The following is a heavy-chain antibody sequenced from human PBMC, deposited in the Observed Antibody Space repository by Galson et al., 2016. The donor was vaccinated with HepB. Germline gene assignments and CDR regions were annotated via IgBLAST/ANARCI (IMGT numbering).Heavy chain of an antibody. Sequence: PALVTPTQTLTLTCTFSGFSLTSSGMCLNWIRQPPGKALEWLALINWDDDKYYSTSLKTRLTISKDTSKNQVVLTMTNLDSVDTATYYCERIRNAATGPGFWYFGLWGRGTLVTVSS. D-gene: IGHD6-13*01. CDR3: ERIRNAATGPGFWYFGL. V-gene: IGHV2-70*01. CDR2: INWDDDK. CDR1: GFSLTSSGMC. J-gene: IGHJ2*01.